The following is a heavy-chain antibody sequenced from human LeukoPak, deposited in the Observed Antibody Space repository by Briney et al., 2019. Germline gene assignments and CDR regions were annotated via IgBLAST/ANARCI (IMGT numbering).Heavy chain of an antibody. Sequence: PGGSLRLSCAASGFTFSSYAMSWVRQAPGKGLEWVSAISGSGGSTYYADSVKGRFTISRDNSKNTLYLQMNSLRAEDTAVYYCAKDRPPIWQQLVGCFDYWGQGTLVTVSS. CDR1: GFTFSSYA. CDR3: AKDRPPIWQQLVGCFDY. J-gene: IGHJ4*02. CDR2: ISGSGGST. D-gene: IGHD6-13*01. V-gene: IGHV3-23*01.